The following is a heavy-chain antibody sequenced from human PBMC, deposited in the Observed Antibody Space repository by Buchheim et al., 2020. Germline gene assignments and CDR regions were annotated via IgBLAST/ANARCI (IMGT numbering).Heavy chain of an antibody. V-gene: IGHV4-34*01. D-gene: IGHD3-10*01. J-gene: IGHJ6*02. CDR1: GGSFSGYY. Sequence: QVQLQQWGAGLLKPSETLSLTRAVYGGSFSGYYWSWIRQPPGKGLEWIGEINHSGSTNYNPSLKSRVTISVDTSKNQFSLKLSSVTAADTAVYYCLGLTMNGMDVWGQGTT. CDR3: LGLTMNGMDV. CDR2: INHSGST.